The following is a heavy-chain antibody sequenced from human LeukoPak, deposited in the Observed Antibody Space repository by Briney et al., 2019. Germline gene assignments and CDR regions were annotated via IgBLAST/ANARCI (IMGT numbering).Heavy chain of an antibody. J-gene: IGHJ3*02. V-gene: IGHV3-74*01. CDR3: TRRAAALDAFDI. CDR2: IKSDGSST. Sequence: GGSLRLSCAASGFTFSSYWMHWVRQAPGKGLVWVSRIKSDGSSTTYADSVKGRFTISRDNAKNTLYLQMNSLRAEDTAVYYCTRRAAALDAFDIWGQGTMVTVST. CDR1: GFTFSSYW. D-gene: IGHD6-13*01.